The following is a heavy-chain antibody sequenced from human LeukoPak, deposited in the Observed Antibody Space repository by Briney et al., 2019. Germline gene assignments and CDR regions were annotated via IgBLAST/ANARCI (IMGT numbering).Heavy chain of an antibody. V-gene: IGHV4-30-2*01. CDR3: ARIPPIAVAGTYYYYGMDV. CDR2: IYHSGST. D-gene: IGHD6-19*01. CDR1: GGSISSGGYY. J-gene: IGHJ6*02. Sequence: SETLSLTCTVSGGSISSGGYYWSWIRQPPGKGLEWIGYIYHSGSTYCNPSLKSRVTISVDTSKNQFSLKLSSVTAADTAVYYCARIPPIAVAGTYYYYGMDVWGQGTTVTVSS.